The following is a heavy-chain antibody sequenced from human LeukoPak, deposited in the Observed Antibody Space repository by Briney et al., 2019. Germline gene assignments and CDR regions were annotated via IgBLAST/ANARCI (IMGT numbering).Heavy chain of an antibody. V-gene: IGHV5-51*01. Sequence: GESLKISCKGSGYDFTTYWIGWVRQMPGKGLEWMGIIYPGDSDTRYSQSFQGQVTISADKSINPAYLQWSSLKASDSAMYYCARHRSAAGGDGRRLEYWGQGTLVTVSS. CDR1: GYDFTTYW. CDR3: ARHRSAAGGDGRRLEY. J-gene: IGHJ4*02. D-gene: IGHD2-21*02. CDR2: IYPGDSDT.